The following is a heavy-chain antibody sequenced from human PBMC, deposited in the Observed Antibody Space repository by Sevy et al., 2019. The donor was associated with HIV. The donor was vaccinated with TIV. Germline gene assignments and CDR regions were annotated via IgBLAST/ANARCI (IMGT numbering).Heavy chain of an antibody. J-gene: IGHJ3*02. CDR3: ARQPDYGDYVGAFDI. V-gene: IGHV5-51*01. Sequence: GESLKISCKGSGYSFTSYWIGWVRQMPGKGLESMGIIYPGDSDTRYSPSFQGQVTISADKSISTAYLQWSSLKASDTAMYYCARQPDYGDYVGAFDIWGQGTMVTVSS. CDR1: GYSFTSYW. D-gene: IGHD4-17*01. CDR2: IYPGDSDT.